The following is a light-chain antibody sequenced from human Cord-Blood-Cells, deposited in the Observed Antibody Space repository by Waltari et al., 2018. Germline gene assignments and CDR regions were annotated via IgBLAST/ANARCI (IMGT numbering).Light chain of an antibody. CDR3: QQYNNWPYS. CDR2: GAY. J-gene: IGKJ2*03. Sequence: EIVVTQSPATVSVPPGGRAPLSCRASQSVRSNLAWDQQKPGQAPRLLIYGAYTRATGIPARFSGSGSGTVFTLTISSLQSEDCAVYYCQQYNNWPYSFGQGTRLEIK. V-gene: IGKV3-15*01. CDR1: QSVRSN.